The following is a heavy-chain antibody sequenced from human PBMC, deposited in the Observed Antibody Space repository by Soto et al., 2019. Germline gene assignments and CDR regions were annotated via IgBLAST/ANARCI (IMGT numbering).Heavy chain of an antibody. CDR2: ISGSGGTT. CDR1: GFTFSTYA. D-gene: IGHD1-7*01. CDR3: AKTPGTTFSYFDY. J-gene: IGHJ4*02. Sequence: GGSLRLSCSTSGFTFSTYAINWVRQAPGKGLEWVSVISGSGGTTDYAGSVKGRFTISRDNSKNTLYLQMNSLRAEDTAVYYCAKTPGTTFSYFDYWGQGTLVTVSS. V-gene: IGHV3-23*01.